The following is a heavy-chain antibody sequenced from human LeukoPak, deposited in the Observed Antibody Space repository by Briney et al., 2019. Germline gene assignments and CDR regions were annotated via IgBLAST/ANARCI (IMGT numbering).Heavy chain of an antibody. CDR2: INHSGST. J-gene: IGHJ3*02. V-gene: IGHV4-34*01. D-gene: IGHD6-19*01. CDR3: ARIPTNAVPSAHNGFDI. Sequence: SETLSLTCTVYGGSFSGFYWSWIRQPPGKGLEWIGEINHSGSTYYNPSLKSRVTISVDTSKNQFSLRLNSVTAADTSIYYCARIPTNAVPSAHNGFDIWGQGTMLTVSS. CDR1: GGSFSGFY.